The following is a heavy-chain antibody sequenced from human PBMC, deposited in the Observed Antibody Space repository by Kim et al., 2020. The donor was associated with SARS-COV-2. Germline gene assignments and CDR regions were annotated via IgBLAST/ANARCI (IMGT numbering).Heavy chain of an antibody. CDR2: MNPNSGNT. CDR1: GYTFTSYD. V-gene: IGHV1-8*01. Sequence: ASVKVSCKASGYTFTSYDINWVRQATGQGLEWMGWMNPNSGNTGYAQKFQGRVTMTRNTSISTAYMELSSLRSEDTAVYYCARVMPDYGSGSYGPPDYWGQGTLVTVSS. D-gene: IGHD3-10*01. J-gene: IGHJ4*02. CDR3: ARVMPDYGSGSYGPPDY.